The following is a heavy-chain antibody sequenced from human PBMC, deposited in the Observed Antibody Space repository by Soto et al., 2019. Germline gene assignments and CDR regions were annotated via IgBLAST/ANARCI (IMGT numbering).Heavy chain of an antibody. Sequence: QVQLVESGGGVVQPGRSLRLSCAASGFTINNYGIHWVRQAPGKGLEWVAMLSHDGRITYYLDYVRGRFTVYRDESKNTLYVEMNSLRPEDTAMYYCARDWGSSGWYNWFDPWGQGTLVTVSS. CDR2: LSHDGRIT. CDR3: ARDWGSSGWYNWFDP. D-gene: IGHD6-19*01. CDR1: GFTINNYG. V-gene: IGHV3-30*03. J-gene: IGHJ5*02.